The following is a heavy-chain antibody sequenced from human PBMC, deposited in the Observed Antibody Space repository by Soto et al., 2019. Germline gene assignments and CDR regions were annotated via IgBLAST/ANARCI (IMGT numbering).Heavy chain of an antibody. V-gene: IGHV2-5*02. CDR3: VHRETATLTFSH. D-gene: IGHD3-9*01. Sequence: QITLKESGPTLVKPTQTLTLTCTFSGFSLSTSGVAVAWIRQPPGKALEWLVLIAGDDGTRYSPSLKSRLTITKDTSKNQVILTMTNMDPVETATYYCVHRETATLTFSHWGQGTLVTVSS. CDR2: IAGDDGT. J-gene: IGHJ4*02. CDR1: GFSLSTSGVA.